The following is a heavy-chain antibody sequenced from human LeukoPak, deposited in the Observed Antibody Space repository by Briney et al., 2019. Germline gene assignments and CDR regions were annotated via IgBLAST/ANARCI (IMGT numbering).Heavy chain of an antibody. J-gene: IGHJ4*02. Sequence: SVKVSFKASGGTFSSYAISWVRQAPGQGLEWMGRIIPIFGTANYAQKFQGRVTITTDESTSTAHMELSSLRSEDTAVYYCARDMYGSGSFDYWGQGTLVTVSS. CDR1: GGTFSSYA. D-gene: IGHD3-10*01. CDR3: ARDMYGSGSFDY. V-gene: IGHV1-69*05. CDR2: IIPIFGTA.